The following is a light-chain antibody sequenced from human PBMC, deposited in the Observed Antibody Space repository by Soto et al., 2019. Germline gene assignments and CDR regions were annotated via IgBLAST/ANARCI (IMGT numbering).Light chain of an antibody. V-gene: IGKV3-20*01. CDR2: DAS. CDR1: QSVRISY. Sequence: EIVLIQSPVTLSLSPGERASLSCRASQSVRISYLGWYQQKPGQPPRLLIYDASTRATGIPSRFNGSGSGTDFTLTISRLEPEDFAVYYCPQYGSSPITFGQGTRLEIK. J-gene: IGKJ5*01. CDR3: PQYGSSPIT.